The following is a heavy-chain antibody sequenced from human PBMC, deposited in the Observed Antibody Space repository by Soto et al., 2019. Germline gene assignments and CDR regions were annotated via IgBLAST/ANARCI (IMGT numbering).Heavy chain of an antibody. J-gene: IGHJ4*02. V-gene: IGHV3-30-3*01. D-gene: IGHD3-22*01. Sequence: ESGGGVVQPGRSLRLSCAASGFTFSSYAMHWVRQAPGKGLEWVAVISYDGSNKYYADSVKGRFTISRDNSKNTLYLQMNSLRAEDTAVYYCARDMIVVVIAYYFDYWGQGTLVTVSS. CDR3: ARDMIVVVIAYYFDY. CDR1: GFTFSSYA. CDR2: ISYDGSNK.